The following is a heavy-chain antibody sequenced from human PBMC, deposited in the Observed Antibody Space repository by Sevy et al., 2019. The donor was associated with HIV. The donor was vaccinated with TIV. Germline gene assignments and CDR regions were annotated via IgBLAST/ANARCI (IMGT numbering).Heavy chain of an antibody. Sequence: ASVKVSCKASGYTFTGYYMHWMRQAPGQGLEWMGWINPDSGGPIYAPKFQGRVTLTRDTSISTADMYLSRLKSDDTAVYYCVRDDRDGYFEYWGQGTLVTVSS. CDR3: VRDDRDGYFEY. CDR2: INPDSGGP. J-gene: IGHJ4*02. V-gene: IGHV1-2*02. CDR1: GYTFTGYY.